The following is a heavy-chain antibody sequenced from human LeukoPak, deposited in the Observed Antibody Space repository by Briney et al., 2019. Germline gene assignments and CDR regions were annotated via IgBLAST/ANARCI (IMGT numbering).Heavy chain of an antibody. J-gene: IGHJ6*02. D-gene: IGHD3-9*01. V-gene: IGHV4-59*01. CDR3: ARAPYDILTGYRNRYYYYGMDV. CDR1: GFTFSNYA. CDR2: IYYSGST. Sequence: GSLRLSCAASGFTFSNYAMSWVRQAPGKGLEWIGYIYYSGSTNYNPSLKSRVTISVDTSKNQFSLKLSSVTAADTAVYYCARAPYDILTGYRNRYYYYGMDVWGQGTTVTVSS.